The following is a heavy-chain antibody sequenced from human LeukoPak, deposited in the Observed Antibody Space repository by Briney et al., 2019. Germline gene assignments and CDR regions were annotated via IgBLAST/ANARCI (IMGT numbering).Heavy chain of an antibody. D-gene: IGHD2-15*01. CDR2: IIPIFGTA. V-gene: IGHV1-69*06. J-gene: IGHJ4*02. CDR3: AREVSSVVAAYYDY. Sequence: SVKVSCKASGGTFSSYAISWVRQAPGEGLEWMGGIIPIFGTANYAQKFQGRVTITADKSTSTAYMELSSLRSEDTAVYYCAREVSSVVAAYYDYWGQGTLVTVSS. CDR1: GGTFSSYA.